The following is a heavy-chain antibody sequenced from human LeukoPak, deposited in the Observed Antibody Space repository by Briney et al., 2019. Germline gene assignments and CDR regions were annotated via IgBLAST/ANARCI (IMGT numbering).Heavy chain of an antibody. CDR2: IYYSGST. D-gene: IGHD3-3*01. J-gene: IGHJ4*02. CDR1: GGSISSSSYY. Sequence: SETLSLTCTVSGGSISSSSYYWGWIRQPPGKGLEWFGSIYYSGSTYYNPSLKSRVTISVDTSKNQFSLKLSSVTAADTAVYYCASSFGLRFLEWPIDYWGQGTLVTVSS. CDR3: ASSFGLRFLEWPIDY. V-gene: IGHV4-39*01.